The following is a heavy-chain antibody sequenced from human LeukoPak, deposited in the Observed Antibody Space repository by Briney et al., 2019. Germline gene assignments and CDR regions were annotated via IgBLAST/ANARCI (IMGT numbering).Heavy chain of an antibody. D-gene: IGHD2-2*02. V-gene: IGHV3-23*01. CDR1: GFTFSSYA. J-gene: IGHJ6*02. Sequence: GGSLRLSCAASGFTFSSYAMSWVRQAPGKGLEWVSAISGSGGSTYYADSVKGRFTISRDNSKNTLYLQMNSLRAEDTAVYYCAKGRDYCSSTSCYTYYYYGMDVWGQGTTVTVSS. CDR2: ISGSGGST. CDR3: AKGRDYCSSTSCYTYYYYGMDV.